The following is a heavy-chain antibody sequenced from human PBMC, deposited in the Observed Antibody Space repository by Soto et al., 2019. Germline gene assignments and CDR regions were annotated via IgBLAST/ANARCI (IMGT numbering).Heavy chain of an antibody. CDR2: IYYNGIN. CDR3: ARGRVELPRPFDY. D-gene: IGHD1-26*01. V-gene: IGHV4-31*03. CDR1: GDSFSSGAYY. Sequence: QVQLQESGPGLVKPSQTLSLTCSVSGDSFSSGAYYWSWIRQHPGKGLEWIGYIYYNGINYNNPSLKSRLTISVDRSKNQFSLKLNSVTAADTALYYCARGRVELPRPFDYWGQGTLVTVSS. J-gene: IGHJ4*02.